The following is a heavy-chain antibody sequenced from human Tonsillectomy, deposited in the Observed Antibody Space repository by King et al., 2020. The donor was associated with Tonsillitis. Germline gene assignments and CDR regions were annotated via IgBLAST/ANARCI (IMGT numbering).Heavy chain of an antibody. CDR3: AKPREYPSYYFDQ. D-gene: IGHD2/OR15-2a*01. J-gene: IGHJ4*02. Sequence: VQLVESGGGLVRRGGSLRLSCAASGFPFSSYAMSWVRQAPGKGLEWVSAVSGSCGSTYYASSVKGRFTISRDNSKNTLYLQMHSLRAEDTAVYYCAKPREYPSYYFDQWGQRTLVTVSS. CDR1: GFPFSSYA. V-gene: IGHV3-23*04. CDR2: VSGSCGST.